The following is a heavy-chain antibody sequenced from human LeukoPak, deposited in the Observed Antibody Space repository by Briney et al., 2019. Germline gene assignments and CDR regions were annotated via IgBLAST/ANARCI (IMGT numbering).Heavy chain of an antibody. CDR1: GGPFSSYA. CDR3: ARGGGYDWYYFDS. Sequence: SVKVSCKTSGGPFSSYAFSWLRQAPGQGLEWMGGIIPIFGTTKYAEMFQDRVTMTRNTSISTAYMELSSLRSEDTAVYYCARGGGYDWYYFDSRGQGTLVTVSS. CDR2: IIPIFGTT. V-gene: IGHV1-69*05. D-gene: IGHD5-12*01. J-gene: IGHJ4*02.